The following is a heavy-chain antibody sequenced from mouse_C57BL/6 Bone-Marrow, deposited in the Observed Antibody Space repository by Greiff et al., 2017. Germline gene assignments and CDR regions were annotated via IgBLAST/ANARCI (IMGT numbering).Heavy chain of an antibody. Sequence: QVQLQQSGAELARPGASVKMSCKASGYTFTSYTMHWVNQRPGQGLEWIGYINPSSGYTKYNQKFKDKATLTADKSSSTAYLQLSSLTSEDSAVDDCARGDGYSSWFAYWGQGTLVTVSA. D-gene: IGHD2-3*01. J-gene: IGHJ3*01. V-gene: IGHV1-4*01. CDR2: INPSSGYT. CDR1: GYTFTSYT. CDR3: ARGDGYSSWFAY.